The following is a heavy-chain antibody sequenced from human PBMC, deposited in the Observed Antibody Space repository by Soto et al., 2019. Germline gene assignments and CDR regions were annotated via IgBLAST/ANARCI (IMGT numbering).Heavy chain of an antibody. CDR2: IYPGDSDT. CDR3: ARRGAPGIAAAAGFGP. V-gene: IGHV5-51*01. D-gene: IGHD6-13*01. Sequence: GESLKMSCNGSGYSFTSYCIGWVCQMPGKGPEWMGIIYPGDSDTRYSPSFQGQVTISADKSISTAYLQWSSLKASDTAMYYCARRGAPGIAAAAGFGPWGQGTLVTVSS. CDR1: GYSFTSYC. J-gene: IGHJ5*02.